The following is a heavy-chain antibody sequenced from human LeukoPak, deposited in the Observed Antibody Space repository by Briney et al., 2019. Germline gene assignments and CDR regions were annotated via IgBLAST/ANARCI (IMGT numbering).Heavy chain of an antibody. J-gene: IGHJ4*02. D-gene: IGHD6-13*01. CDR1: GFTFSNAW. CDR2: IKTKTDGGTT. Sequence: GGSLRLSCAASGFTFSNAWMSWVRQAPGKGLEWAGLIKTKTDGGTTDNGAPVKGRFTISRDDSKNTLYLQMNSLRAEDRAVYYCAKAHSSTWWAYDYWGQGTLVTVSS. CDR3: AKAHSSTWWAYDY. V-gene: IGHV3-15*01.